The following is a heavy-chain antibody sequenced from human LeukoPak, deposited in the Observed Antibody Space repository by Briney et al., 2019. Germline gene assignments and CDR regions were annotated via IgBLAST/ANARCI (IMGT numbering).Heavy chain of an antibody. D-gene: IGHD6-19*01. Sequence: GASVKVSCKASGYTFTAYYMHWVRQAPGQGLEWMGWINPNSGGTNYAQNFQGRGTITRDTSISTAYVELTTLRSDDTAVYYCATARSIGSDWYRRASHPFDIWGQGTMVTVSS. V-gene: IGHV1-2*02. CDR2: INPNSGGT. CDR3: ATARSIGSDWYRRASHPFDI. CDR1: GYTFTAYY. J-gene: IGHJ3*02.